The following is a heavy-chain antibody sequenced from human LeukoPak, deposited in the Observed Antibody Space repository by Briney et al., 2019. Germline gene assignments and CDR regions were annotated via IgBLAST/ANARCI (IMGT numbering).Heavy chain of an antibody. J-gene: IGHJ4*02. CDR2: INHSGST. V-gene: IGHV4-34*01. CDR1: GFTFVSYE. D-gene: IGHD2-15*01. CDR3: ARLPRYCSGGSCSEAIDY. Sequence: SCAASGFTFVSYEMNWIRQPPGKGLEWIGEINHSGSTNYNPSLKSRVTISVDTSKNQFSLKLSSVTAADTAVYYCARLPRYCSGGSCSEAIDYWGQGTMDAGSS.